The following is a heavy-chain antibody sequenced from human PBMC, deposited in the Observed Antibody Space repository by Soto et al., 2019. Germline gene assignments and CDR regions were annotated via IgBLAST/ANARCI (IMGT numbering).Heavy chain of an antibody. D-gene: IGHD6-6*01. V-gene: IGHV6-1*01. Sequence: SQTLSLTCVISGDSVSSKSAAWNWIRQSPSRGLEWLGRTYYRSKWYNDYAVSVKSRITINPDTSKNQFSLQLNSVTPEDTAVYFCARDYRSSNSSYYSFGMDVWGQGTTVTVSS. J-gene: IGHJ6*02. CDR2: TYYRSKWYN. CDR3: ARDYRSSNSSYYSFGMDV. CDR1: GDSVSSKSAA.